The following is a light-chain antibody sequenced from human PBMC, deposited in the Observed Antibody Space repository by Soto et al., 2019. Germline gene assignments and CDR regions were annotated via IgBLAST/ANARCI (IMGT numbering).Light chain of an antibody. CDR1: NSNIGGRNY. V-gene: IGLV1-47*01. J-gene: IGLJ2*01. CDR3: ASWDDSLSSVL. CDR2: KTD. Sequence: QPVLTQPPSASGTPGQKVTISCSGSNSNIGGRNYVFWYRQLPGTAPKLLIYKTDQRPSGVPDRFSATRSGSSASLAISGLRSEDEADYYCASWDDSLSSVLFGGGTKVTVL.